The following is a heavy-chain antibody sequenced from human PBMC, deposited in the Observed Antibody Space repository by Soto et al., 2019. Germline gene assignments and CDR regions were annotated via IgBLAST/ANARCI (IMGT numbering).Heavy chain of an antibody. Sequence: QVQLVQSGAEVKKPGSSVKVSRKASGGTFSSYAISWVRQAPGQGLEWMGGIIPIFGTANYAQKFQGRVTITADESTSTAYMELSSLRSEGTAVYYCARSYDSSGYQNWFDPWGQGTLVTVSS. CDR3: ARSYDSSGYQNWFDP. J-gene: IGHJ5*02. CDR1: GGTFSSYA. V-gene: IGHV1-69*12. D-gene: IGHD3-22*01. CDR2: IIPIFGTA.